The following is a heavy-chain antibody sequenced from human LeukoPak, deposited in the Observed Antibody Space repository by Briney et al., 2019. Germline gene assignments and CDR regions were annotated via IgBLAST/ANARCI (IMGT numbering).Heavy chain of an antibody. CDR1: AFTFSRDD. Sequence: GGSLRLSCAASAFTFSRDDMAWVRQPPGKRPEWISSISGDGAGTHYIDSVRGRFIISRDDSKNTVYLQMNSLRAEDTAIYYCAREDSSMVLSLDYWGQGTLVTVSS. D-gene: IGHD5-18*01. CDR3: AREDSSMVLSLDY. CDR2: ISGDGAGT. J-gene: IGHJ4*02. V-gene: IGHV3-23*01.